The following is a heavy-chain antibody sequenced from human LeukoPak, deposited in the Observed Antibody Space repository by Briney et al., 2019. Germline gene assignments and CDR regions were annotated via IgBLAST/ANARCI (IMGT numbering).Heavy chain of an antibody. V-gene: IGHV4-59*04. D-gene: IGHD2-15*01. Sequence: TSETLSLTCTVSGGSISSYYWGWIRQPPGEGLEWIGNIYYAGSTYDNPSLKSRITMSVDTSKNQFSLRLSSVTAADTAVYYCASLYCSGGSCYPRYWGQGTLVAVSS. CDR1: GGSISSYY. CDR2: IYYAGST. CDR3: ASLYCSGGSCYPRY. J-gene: IGHJ4*02.